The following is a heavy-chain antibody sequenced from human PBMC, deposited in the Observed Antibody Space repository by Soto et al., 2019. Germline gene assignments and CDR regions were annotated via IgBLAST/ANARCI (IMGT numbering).Heavy chain of an antibody. Sequence: LRLSCAASGFPFSSFAMGWVRQAPGKGLEWVSGISGSGSRTFYADSVKGRFTISRDKSTNTLFLQINSLRVEDTAVYYCAKDKPLYNWNDSAFDVWGQGAMVTVSS. J-gene: IGHJ3*01. CDR3: AKDKPLYNWNDSAFDV. V-gene: IGHV3-23*01. CDR2: ISGSGSRT. CDR1: GFPFSSFA. D-gene: IGHD1-1*01.